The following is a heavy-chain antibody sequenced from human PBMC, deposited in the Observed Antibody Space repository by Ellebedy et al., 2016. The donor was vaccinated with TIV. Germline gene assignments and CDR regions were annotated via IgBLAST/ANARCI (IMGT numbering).Heavy chain of an antibody. CDR3: ARDSRRDIVPAAFADAFDI. CDR1: GFTFSSYA. V-gene: IGHV3-30-3*01. J-gene: IGHJ3*02. D-gene: IGHD2-2*01. CDR2: ISYDGSNK. Sequence: GESLKISXAASGFTFSSYAMHWVRQAPGKGLEWVAVISYDGSNKYYADSVKGRFTISRDNSKNTLYLQMNSLRAEDTAVYYCARDSRRDIVPAAFADAFDIWGQGTMVTVSS.